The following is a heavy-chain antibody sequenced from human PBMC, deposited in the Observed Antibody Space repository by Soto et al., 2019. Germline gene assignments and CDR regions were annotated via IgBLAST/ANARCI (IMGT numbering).Heavy chain of an antibody. D-gene: IGHD3-3*01. CDR2: IYWDDDK. Sequence: QITLNESGPTPVKPRQTLTLTCTFSGFSLTTSGVGVGWIRQSPGKAPEWLALIYWDDDKRHSPSLKSRLTITKDTSKNQVVLTMADLDPADTATYYCAHRVLRTVFGLVTTTAIYFDFWGQGTPVAVSS. V-gene: IGHV2-5*02. J-gene: IGHJ4*02. CDR1: GFSLTTSGVG. CDR3: AHRVLRTVFGLVTTTAIYFDF.